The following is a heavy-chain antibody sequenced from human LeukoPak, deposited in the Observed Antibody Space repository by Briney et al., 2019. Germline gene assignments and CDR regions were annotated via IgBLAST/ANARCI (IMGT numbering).Heavy chain of an antibody. CDR1: GYTFTGYY. J-gene: IGHJ5*02. CDR2: INPNSGCT. V-gene: IGHV1-2*02. Sequence: ASVKVSCKASGYTFTGYYMHWVRQAPGQGLEWMGWINPNSGCTNYAQKFQGRVTMTRDTSISTAYMELSRLRSDDTAVYYCARECLVGWFDTWGQGTLVTVSS. D-gene: IGHD6-19*01. CDR3: ARECLVGWFDT.